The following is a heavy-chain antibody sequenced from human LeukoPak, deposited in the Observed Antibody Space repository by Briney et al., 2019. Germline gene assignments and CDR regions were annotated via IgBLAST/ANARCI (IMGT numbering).Heavy chain of an antibody. J-gene: IGHJ4*02. CDR1: GFTFSNYW. D-gene: IGHD3-22*01. CDR2: FDNAGSIT. CDR3: VRSAFHAGSGNYYDY. Sequence: PGGSLRLSCAASGFTFSNYWIHWVRQAPGKGLVWVSRFDNAGSITTYADSAKGRFTISRGNAENTLYLQMNSLRVEDTAVYYCVRSAFHAGSGNYYDYWGQGTLVTVSS. V-gene: IGHV3-74*03.